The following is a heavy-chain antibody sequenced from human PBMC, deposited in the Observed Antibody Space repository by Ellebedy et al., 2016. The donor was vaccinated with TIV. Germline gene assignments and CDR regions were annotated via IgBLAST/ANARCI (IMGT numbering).Heavy chain of an antibody. J-gene: IGHJ4*02. V-gene: IGHV3-23*01. CDR3: ARDRTPGDGYWVFDQ. CDR2: IVGSGGGI. CDR1: GFTFSRYA. D-gene: IGHD5-18*01. Sequence: GESLKISCAASGFTFSRYAMTWVRQAPGKGLEWVPGIVGSGGGIFYADSVKGRFTISRDNSKSTVDLQMNSLRAEDTAIYYCARDRTPGDGYWVFDQWGQGALVTVSS.